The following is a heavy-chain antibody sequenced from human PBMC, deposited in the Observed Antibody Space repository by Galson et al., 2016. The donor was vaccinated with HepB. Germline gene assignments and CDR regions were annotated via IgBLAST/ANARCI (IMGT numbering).Heavy chain of an antibody. J-gene: IGHJ4*02. Sequence: SLRLSCAASGFTFNNYGTHWVRQAPGKGLEWVAVLTYDGTNKYYADSVKGRFTISRDNSKNTLYLQLNSLRAEDTAVYYCARTPAEYFGSGSYWGIENYFDYWGQGTPVIVSS. CDR3: ARTPAEYFGSGSYWGIENYFDY. D-gene: IGHD3-10*01. V-gene: IGHV3-30*03. CDR2: LTYDGTNK. CDR1: GFTFNNYG.